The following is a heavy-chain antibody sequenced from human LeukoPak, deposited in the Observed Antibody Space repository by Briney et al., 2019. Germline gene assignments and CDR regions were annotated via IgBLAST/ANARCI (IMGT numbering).Heavy chain of an antibody. J-gene: IGHJ5*02. CDR1: GFTFSSYW. Sequence: GGSLRLSCAASGFTFSSYWMSWVRQAPGKGLEWVANIKQDGSEKYYVDSVKGRFTISRDNAKNSLYLQMNSLRAEDTAVYYCARDTGERSSEVSWLDPWGQGTLVTVSS. CDR2: IKQDGSEK. V-gene: IGHV3-7*01. CDR3: ARDTGERSSEVSWLDP. D-gene: IGHD3-10*01.